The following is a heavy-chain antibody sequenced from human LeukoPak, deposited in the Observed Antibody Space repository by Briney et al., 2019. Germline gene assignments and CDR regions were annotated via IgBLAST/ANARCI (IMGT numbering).Heavy chain of an antibody. CDR1: GFTFSTYV. V-gene: IGHV3-30*04. Sequence: PGGSLGLSCAASGFTFSTYVIHWVCQAPGKGLDWVAVMSFDGKNTYYADSVKGRFTVSRDNSKNTLYLQMNSLRPEDTAVYYCAREGFYGSGSSPTFYFDYWGQGTLVTVSS. D-gene: IGHD3-10*01. CDR3: AREGFYGSGSSPTFYFDY. CDR2: MSFDGKNT. J-gene: IGHJ4*02.